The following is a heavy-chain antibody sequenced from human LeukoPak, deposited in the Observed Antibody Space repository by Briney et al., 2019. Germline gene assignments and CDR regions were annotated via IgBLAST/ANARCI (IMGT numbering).Heavy chain of an antibody. CDR1: GFTFSTYW. Sequence: GESLRLSCAASGFTFSTYWMHWVRQAPGKGLVWVARINYDGTDTVYADSVKGRFIISRDNAKNTLYLQMNSLRADDTAVYYCARDGVSRVDFDYWGQGTPVTASS. J-gene: IGHJ4*02. CDR2: INYDGTDT. D-gene: IGHD3-16*01. V-gene: IGHV3-74*01. CDR3: ARDGVSRVDFDY.